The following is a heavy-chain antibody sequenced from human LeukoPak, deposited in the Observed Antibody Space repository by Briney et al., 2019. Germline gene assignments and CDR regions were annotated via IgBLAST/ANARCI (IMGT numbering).Heavy chain of an antibody. Sequence: GGSLRLSCAASGFTFSSYAMHWVRQAPGKGLEWVAVISYDGSNKYYADSVKGRFTISRDNSKNTLYLQMNSLRAEDTAVYYCARDYYDSRGYYYGFFDYWGQGTLVTVSS. CDR3: ARDYYDSRGYYYGFFDY. J-gene: IGHJ4*02. V-gene: IGHV3-30-3*01. CDR2: ISYDGSNK. CDR1: GFTFSSYA. D-gene: IGHD3-22*01.